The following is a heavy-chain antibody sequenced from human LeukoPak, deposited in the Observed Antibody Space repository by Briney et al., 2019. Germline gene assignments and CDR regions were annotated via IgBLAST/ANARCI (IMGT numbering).Heavy chain of an antibody. J-gene: IGHJ4*02. Sequence: ASVKVSCKASGYTFTGYYMHWVRQAPGQGLEWMGIINPSGGSTSYAQKFQGRVTMTRDTSTSTVYMELSSLRSEDTAVYYCARLGYYYDSSGYFFDYWGQGTLVTVSS. V-gene: IGHV1-46*01. CDR1: GYTFTGYY. CDR3: ARLGYYYDSSGYFFDY. CDR2: INPSGGST. D-gene: IGHD3-22*01.